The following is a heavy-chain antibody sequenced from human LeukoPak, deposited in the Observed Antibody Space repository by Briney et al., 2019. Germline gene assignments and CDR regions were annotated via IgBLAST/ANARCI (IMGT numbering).Heavy chain of an antibody. Sequence: GASVKVSCKASGGTFSSYAISWVRQAPGQGLEWMGRIIPIFGTANYAQKFQGRVTITTDESTSTAYMELSSLRSEDTAVYYCARGYSSGWYSNWFDPWGQGTLVTVSS. V-gene: IGHV1-69*05. CDR1: GGTFSSYA. J-gene: IGHJ5*02. D-gene: IGHD6-13*01. CDR2: IIPIFGTA. CDR3: ARGYSSGWYSNWFDP.